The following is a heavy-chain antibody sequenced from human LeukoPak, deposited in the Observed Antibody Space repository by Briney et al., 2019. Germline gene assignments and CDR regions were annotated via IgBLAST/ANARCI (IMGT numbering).Heavy chain of an antibody. D-gene: IGHD1-7*01. V-gene: IGHV3-21*01. CDR2: ISSSSSYI. CDR1: GFTFGDHA. CDR3: ARAHNWKYGTFDY. J-gene: IGHJ4*02. Sequence: GGSLRLSCTASGFTFGDHAMSWVRQAPGKGLEWVSSISSSSSYIYYADSVKGRFTISRDNAKNSLYLQMNSLRAEDTAVYYCARAHNWKYGTFDYWGQGTLVTVSS.